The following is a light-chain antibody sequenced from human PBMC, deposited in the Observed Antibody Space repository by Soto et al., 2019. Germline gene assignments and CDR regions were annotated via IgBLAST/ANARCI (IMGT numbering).Light chain of an antibody. CDR2: DAS. CDR1: QSVNIY. CDR3: QQRSNWRVT. Sequence: EIVLTQSPATLSLSPGERATLSCRASQSVNIYLAWYQQKPGQAPGLLIYDASNRATGIPARFSGSGSGTDFTLTISSLEPEDIAVYYCQQRSNWRVTFGGGTKVDIK. V-gene: IGKV3-11*01. J-gene: IGKJ4*01.